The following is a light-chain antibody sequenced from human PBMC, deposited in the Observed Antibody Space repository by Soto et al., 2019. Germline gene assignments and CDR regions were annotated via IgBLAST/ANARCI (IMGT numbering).Light chain of an antibody. V-gene: IGKV3-15*01. Sequence: EIVMTQSPATLSVSPGERATLSCRASQGISSNLAWYQQRPGQAPRLLSYGASTRATGISARFSGSGSGTEFTLTISSLQSEDFAVYYCQQYNNWPPITFGQGTRLEIK. J-gene: IGKJ5*01. CDR1: QGISSN. CDR2: GAS. CDR3: QQYNNWPPIT.